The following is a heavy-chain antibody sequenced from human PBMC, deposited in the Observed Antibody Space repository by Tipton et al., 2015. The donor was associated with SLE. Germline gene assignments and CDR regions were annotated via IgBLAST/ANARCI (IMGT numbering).Heavy chain of an antibody. CDR3: AKTGGDIVGVPEAINEVGVYGMDV. V-gene: IGHV3-30*02. CDR2: IRYNGRNK. CDR1: GFTFRTYG. Sequence: SLRLSCTASGFTFRTYGIHWVRQAPGKGLQWVAFIRYNGRNKYYAESVKGRFTMSRDNSKNTLYLQMDSLRVEDSAVYYCAKTGGDIVGVPEAINEVGVYGMDVWGQGTTVTVPS. D-gene: IGHD2-2*01. J-gene: IGHJ6*02.